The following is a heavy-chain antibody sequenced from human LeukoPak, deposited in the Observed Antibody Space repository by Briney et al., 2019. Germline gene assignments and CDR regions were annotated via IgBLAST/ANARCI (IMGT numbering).Heavy chain of an antibody. Sequence: GASVKVSCKASGGTFSSYAISRVRQAPGQGLEWMGGIIPIFGTANYAQKFQGRVTITADESTSTAYMELSSLRSEDTAVYYCARAATVTTLFDYWGQGTLVTVSS. CDR3: ARAATVTTLFDY. V-gene: IGHV1-69*13. CDR2: IIPIFGTA. D-gene: IGHD4-17*01. CDR1: GGTFSSYA. J-gene: IGHJ4*02.